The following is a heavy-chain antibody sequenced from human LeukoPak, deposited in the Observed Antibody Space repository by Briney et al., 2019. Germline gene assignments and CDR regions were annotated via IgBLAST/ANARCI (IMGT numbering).Heavy chain of an antibody. CDR2: IYSGGST. CDR1: GFTVSSNY. D-gene: IGHD5-18*01. Sequence: PGGSLRLSCAASGFTVSSNYMSWVRQAPAKGLEWVSVIYSGGSTYYADSVKGRFTISRHNSKNTLYLQMNSLRAEDAAVYYCARWVDTAMGYFDYWGQGTLVTVSS. J-gene: IGHJ4*02. CDR3: ARWVDTAMGYFDY. V-gene: IGHV3-53*04.